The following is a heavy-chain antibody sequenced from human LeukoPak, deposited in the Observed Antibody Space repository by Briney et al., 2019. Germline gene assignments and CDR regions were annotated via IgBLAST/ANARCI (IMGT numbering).Heavy chain of an antibody. V-gene: IGHV1-69*04. CDR3: ARDFPSTTGDDY. J-gene: IGHJ4*02. Sequence: SVKVSCKASGGTFSSYAISWVRQAPGQGLEWMGRIIPILGIANYAQKFQGRVTITADKSTSTAYMELSSLRSEDTAVYYCARDFPSTTGDDYWGQGTLATVSS. D-gene: IGHD1-14*01. CDR2: IIPILGIA. CDR1: GGTFSSYA.